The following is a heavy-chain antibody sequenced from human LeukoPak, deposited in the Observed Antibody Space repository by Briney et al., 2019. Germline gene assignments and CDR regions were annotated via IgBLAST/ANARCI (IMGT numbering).Heavy chain of an antibody. CDR2: INPNSGGT. CDR1: GYTFTSYY. V-gene: IGHV1-2*02. Sequence: ASVKVSCKASGYTFTSYYMHWVRQAPGQGLEWMGWINPNSGGTNYAQKFQGRVTMTRDTSISTAYMELSRLRSDDTAVYYCARVVTMVRGVTSYFDYWGQGTLVTVSS. CDR3: ARVVTMVRGVTSYFDY. D-gene: IGHD3-10*01. J-gene: IGHJ4*02.